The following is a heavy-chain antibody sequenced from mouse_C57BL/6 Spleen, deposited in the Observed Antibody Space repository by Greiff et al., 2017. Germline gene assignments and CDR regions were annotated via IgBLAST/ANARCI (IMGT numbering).Heavy chain of an antibody. CDR2: INPSNGGT. J-gene: IGHJ2*01. V-gene: IGHV1-53*01. Sequence: QVQLKQPGTELVKPGASVKLSCKASGYTFTSYWMHWVKQRPGQGLEWIGNINPSNGGTNYNEKFKSKATLTVDKSSSTAYMQLSSLTSEDSAVYYCARLHYGSSYYFDYWGQGTTLTVSS. CDR3: ARLHYGSSYYFDY. D-gene: IGHD1-1*01. CDR1: GYTFTSYW.